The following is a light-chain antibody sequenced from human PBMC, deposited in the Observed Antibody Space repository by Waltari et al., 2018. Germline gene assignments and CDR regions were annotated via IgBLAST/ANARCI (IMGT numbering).Light chain of an antibody. V-gene: IGLV2-14*01. CDR3: NSYTGSSSWV. J-gene: IGLJ3*02. Sequence: QSALTQPASVSGSPGPSITIPCTVTSSDVGFYNYVSWYQQHPGKAPKPIIYDVSERPSGVSDRFSGSKSGNTASLTISGLQAEDEADYYCNSYTGSSSWVFGGGTKLAVL. CDR1: SSDVGFYNY. CDR2: DVS.